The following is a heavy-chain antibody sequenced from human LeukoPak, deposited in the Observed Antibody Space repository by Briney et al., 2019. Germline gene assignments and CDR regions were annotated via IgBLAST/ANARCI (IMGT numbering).Heavy chain of an antibody. CDR1: GYTFTGHY. CDR2: INPKNAGT. Sequence: ASVKVSCKASGYTFTGHYMHWVRQAPGQGLEWMGWINPKNAGTNYAQKFQGRVTMTSDTSISTAYMELSRLRSDDTALYYCARGGIPHYYYYMDVWGKGTTVTVSS. V-gene: IGHV1-2*02. CDR3: ARGGIPHYYYYMDV. D-gene: IGHD1-1*01. J-gene: IGHJ6*03.